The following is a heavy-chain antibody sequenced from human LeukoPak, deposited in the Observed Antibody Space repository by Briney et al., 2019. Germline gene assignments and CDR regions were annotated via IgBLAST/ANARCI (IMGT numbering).Heavy chain of an antibody. CDR3: ASYLSYYYDTSGHQVRDAFDI. J-gene: IGHJ3*02. D-gene: IGHD3-22*01. CDR2: IDHSGST. Sequence: SETLSLTCAVYGGSFSGYYWSWIRQPPGKGLEWIGEIDHSGSTDYNPSLKSRVTISVDTSKNQFSLKLSSVTAADTAVYYCASYLSYYYDTSGHQVRDAFDIWGQGTMVTVSS. V-gene: IGHV4-34*01. CDR1: GGSFSGYY.